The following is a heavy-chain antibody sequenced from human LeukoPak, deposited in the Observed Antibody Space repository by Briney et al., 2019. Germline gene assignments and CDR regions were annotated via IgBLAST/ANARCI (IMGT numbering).Heavy chain of an antibody. CDR2: ISYSGNT. V-gene: IGHV4-59*11. CDR1: SGSISSHY. J-gene: IGHJ6*02. Sequence: KPSETLSLICTVSSGSISSHYWSWIRQPPGRGLEWIGYISYSGNTNYNPSLKSRLTISLDTSKNQFSLKLTSVTAADTGVYYCARDWVVVQPYVMDVWGQGTTVTVSS. D-gene: IGHD2-2*01. CDR3: ARDWVVVQPYVMDV.